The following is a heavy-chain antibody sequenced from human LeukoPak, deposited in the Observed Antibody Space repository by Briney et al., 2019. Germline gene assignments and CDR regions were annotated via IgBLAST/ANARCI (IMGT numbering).Heavy chain of an antibody. CDR1: GYTLTESS. D-gene: IGHD5-18*01. Sequence: ASVKVSCKVSGYTLTESSMHWVRQAPGKGLEWMGGIDPEDGETIYAQKFQGRVTMTADTSTDTAYMELSSLRSEDTAVYYCATQSSYVYKVNWFDPWGQGTLVTVSS. V-gene: IGHV1-24*01. CDR2: IDPEDGET. J-gene: IGHJ5*02. CDR3: ATQSSYVYKVNWFDP.